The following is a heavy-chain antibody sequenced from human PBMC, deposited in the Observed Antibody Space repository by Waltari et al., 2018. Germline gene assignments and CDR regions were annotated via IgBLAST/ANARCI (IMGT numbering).Heavy chain of an antibody. CDR3: ARDSVHCSGGSXYSVNY. Sequence: QLQLQESGPGLVKPSETLSLTCTVSGGSISSSSYYWGWIRQPPGKGLEWIGSIYYSGSTYYHPALKSRVTISVDTSKNQFSLKLSSVTAADTAVYYCARDSVHCSGGSXYSVNYWGQGTLVTVSS. J-gene: IGHJ4*02. D-gene: IGHD2-15*01. CDR2: IYYSGST. V-gene: IGHV4-39*07. CDR1: GGSISSSSYY.